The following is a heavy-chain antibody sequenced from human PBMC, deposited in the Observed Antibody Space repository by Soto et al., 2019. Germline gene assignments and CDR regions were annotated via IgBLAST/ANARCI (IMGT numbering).Heavy chain of an antibody. CDR1: GFTFSSYS. CDR3: AREQYNWNLAGYGMDV. D-gene: IGHD1-7*01. CDR2: ISSSSSYI. Sequence: GGSLRLSCAASGFTFSSYSMNWVRQAPGKGLEWVSSISSSSSYIYYADSVKGRFTISRDNAKNSLYLQMSSLRAEDTAVYYCAREQYNWNLAGYGMDVWGQGTTVTVSS. V-gene: IGHV3-21*01. J-gene: IGHJ6*02.